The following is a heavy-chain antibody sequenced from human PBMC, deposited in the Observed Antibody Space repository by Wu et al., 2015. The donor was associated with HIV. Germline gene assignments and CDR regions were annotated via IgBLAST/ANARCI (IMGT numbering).Heavy chain of an antibody. Sequence: QVQLVQSGAEVKKPGASVKVSCQASGYTFTDYYIHWVRQAPGQGLEWMGWINPDSGVTNYLQNFQGRVTVTRDTSINSIYIDLSGLRFDDTAVYYCARAKNDFWSGFLFDYWGQGTLVTVSS. CDR2: INPDSGVT. J-gene: IGHJ4*02. D-gene: IGHD3-3*01. V-gene: IGHV1-2*02. CDR3: ARAKNDFWSGFLFDY. CDR1: GYTFTDYY.